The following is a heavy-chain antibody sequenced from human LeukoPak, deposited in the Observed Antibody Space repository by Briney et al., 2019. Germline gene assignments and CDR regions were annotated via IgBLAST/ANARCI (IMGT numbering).Heavy chain of an antibody. CDR3: ARLSGSYYYDAFDI. CDR1: GFTFSGYW. J-gene: IGHJ3*02. Sequence: GGSLRPSCAASGFTFSGYWIHWVRQAPGEGLVWVSRINSDGSSTSYADFVKGRFTISRDNAKKTLYLQMNSLRAEDTAVYYCARLSGSYYYDAFDIWGQGTMVTVSS. D-gene: IGHD3-10*01. CDR2: INSDGSST. V-gene: IGHV3-74*01.